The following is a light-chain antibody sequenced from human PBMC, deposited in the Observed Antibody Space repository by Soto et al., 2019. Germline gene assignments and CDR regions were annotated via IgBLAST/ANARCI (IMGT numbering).Light chain of an antibody. CDR2: AAS. V-gene: IGKV1-27*01. CDR3: QKYNSAPRT. CDR1: QGIIDY. J-gene: IGKJ1*01. Sequence: DIQMTQSPSSLSASVGDRVTITCRASQGIIDYLAWYQQKPGKAPQLLIYAASTLKSGVPSRFSGSGAGTEFTLTISSLQPDDVATYSCQKYNSAPRTFGQGTKVEIK.